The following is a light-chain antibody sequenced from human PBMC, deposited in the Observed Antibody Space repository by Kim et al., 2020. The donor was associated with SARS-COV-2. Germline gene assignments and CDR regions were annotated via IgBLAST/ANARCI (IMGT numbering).Light chain of an antibody. V-gene: IGLV3-19*01. J-gene: IGLJ1*01. CDR3: NSRDSSGNRYV. CDR2: GSN. Sequence: SSELTQDPAVSVALGQTVRITCHGDSLTSYFASWHQQKPGQAPVIVIYGSNNRPSGIPDRFSASGSGNTASLTITGAQAEDEADYYCNSRDSSGNRYVFG. CDR1: SLTSYF.